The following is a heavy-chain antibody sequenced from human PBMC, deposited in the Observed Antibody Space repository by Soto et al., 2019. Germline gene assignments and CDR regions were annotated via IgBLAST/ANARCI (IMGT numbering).Heavy chain of an antibody. J-gene: IGHJ6*03. CDR3: ANDRLVVVAAHYYYYMDV. D-gene: IGHD2-15*01. V-gene: IGHV3-23*01. CDR1: GFTFSSYA. CDR2: ISGSGGST. Sequence: GGSLRLSCAASGFTFSSYAMSWVRQAPGKGLEWVSAISGSGGSTYYADSVKGRFTISRDNSKNTLYLQMNSLRAEDTAVYYCANDRLVVVAAHYYYYMDVWGKGTTVTVSS.